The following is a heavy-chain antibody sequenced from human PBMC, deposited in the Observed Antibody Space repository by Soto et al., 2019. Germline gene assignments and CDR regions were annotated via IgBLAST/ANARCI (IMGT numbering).Heavy chain of an antibody. Sequence: ASVKVSCKTSGYTFTNHGINWVRQAPGQGLEWMGWINPYNANTNYAQKLQGRVTMTTDTSISTAYMELSRLRSDDTAVYYCARAGGSGYYYVSYYGMDVWGQGTTVTVSS. CDR2: INPYNANT. D-gene: IGHD3-22*01. CDR1: GYTFTNHG. CDR3: ARAGGSGYYYVSYYGMDV. V-gene: IGHV1-18*04. J-gene: IGHJ6*02.